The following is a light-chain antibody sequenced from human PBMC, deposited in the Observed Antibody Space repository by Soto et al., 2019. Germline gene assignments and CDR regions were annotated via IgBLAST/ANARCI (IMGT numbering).Light chain of an antibody. Sequence: SALTQPASVSGSPGPSVTISCPGTSSDVGGDNYVSWYQQHPGKAPKLMIYEVSNRPSGVSNRFSGSKSGNTASLTIAGLQAEDEADYYCSSYTISSTWVFGGGTKLNVL. V-gene: IGLV2-14*01. CDR2: EVS. CDR1: SSDVGGDNY. CDR3: SSYTISSTWV. J-gene: IGLJ3*02.